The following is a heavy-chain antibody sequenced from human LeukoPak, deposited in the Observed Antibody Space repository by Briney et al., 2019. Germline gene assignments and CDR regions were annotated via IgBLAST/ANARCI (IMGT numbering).Heavy chain of an antibody. CDR2: IYYSGST. Sequence: SETLSLTCTVSGGSISSSSYYWGWIRQPPGKGLEWIGYIYYSGSTYYNPSLKSRVTISVDTSKNRFSLKLSSVTAADTAVYYCARDREAAAGYIDYWGQGTLVTVSS. V-gene: IGHV4-30-4*08. J-gene: IGHJ4*02. CDR3: ARDREAAAGYIDY. D-gene: IGHD6-13*01. CDR1: GGSISSSSYY.